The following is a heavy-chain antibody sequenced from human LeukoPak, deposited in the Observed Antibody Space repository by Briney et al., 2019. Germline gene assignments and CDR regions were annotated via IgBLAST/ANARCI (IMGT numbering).Heavy chain of an antibody. Sequence: SETLSLTCTVSGGSINSGSHYWSWIRQPAGKGLEWIGHISTTGSTKYNSSLKSRVTISVDTSKNQFSLKLTSVTAADTAVYYCVAGTRIGVFNHWGQGTLATVSS. J-gene: IGHJ4*02. CDR1: GGSINSGSHY. V-gene: IGHV4-61*09. CDR2: ISTTGST. CDR3: VAGTRIGVFNH. D-gene: IGHD2-15*01.